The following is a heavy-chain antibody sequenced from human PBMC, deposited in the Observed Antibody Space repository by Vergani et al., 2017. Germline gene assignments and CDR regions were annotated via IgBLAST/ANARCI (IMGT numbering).Heavy chain of an antibody. CDR3: ARHYDYIWGSYRSNDAFDI. Sequence: QVQLVQSGAEVKKPGASVKVSCKASGYTFTGYYMHWVRQAPGQGLEWMGWINPNSGGTNYAQKFQGRVTMTRDTSISTAYMELSRLRSDDTAVYYCARHYDYIWGSYRSNDAFDIWGQGTMVTVSS. J-gene: IGHJ3*02. V-gene: IGHV1-2*02. CDR1: GYTFTGYY. D-gene: IGHD3-16*02. CDR2: INPNSGGT.